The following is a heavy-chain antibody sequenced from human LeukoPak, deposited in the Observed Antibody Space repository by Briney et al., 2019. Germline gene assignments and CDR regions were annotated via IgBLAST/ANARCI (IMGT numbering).Heavy chain of an antibody. CDR2: INHSGST. CDR1: GGSFSGYY. CDR3: ARATVTTYWFDP. D-gene: IGHD4-17*01. Sequence: PSETLSPTCAVYGGSFSGYYWSWIRQPPGKGLEWIGEINHSGSTNYNPSLKSRVTISVDTSKNQFSLKLSSVTAADTAVYYCARATVTTYWFDPWGQGTLVTVSS. V-gene: IGHV4-34*01. J-gene: IGHJ5*02.